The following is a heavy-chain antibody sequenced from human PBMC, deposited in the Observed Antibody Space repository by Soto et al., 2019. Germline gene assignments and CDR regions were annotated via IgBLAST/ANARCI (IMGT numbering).Heavy chain of an antibody. V-gene: IGHV5-10-1*01. CDR1: GYSFTSYW. J-gene: IGHJ6*02. Sequence: SCKGSGYSFTSYWISWVRQMPGKGLDWMGRIDPSDSYTNYSPSFQGHVTISADKSISTAYLQWSSLKASDTAMYYCARRDRAARMGYYYYYGMDVWGQGTTVTVSS. CDR2: IDPSDSYT. CDR3: ARRDRAARMGYYYYYGMDV. D-gene: IGHD3-16*01.